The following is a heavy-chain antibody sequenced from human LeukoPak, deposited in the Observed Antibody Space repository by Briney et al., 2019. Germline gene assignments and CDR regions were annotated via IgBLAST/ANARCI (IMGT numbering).Heavy chain of an antibody. D-gene: IGHD1-14*01. Sequence: GGSLRLSCAASGFTVSSNYMSWVRQAPGKGLEWVSVIYSGGSTYYADSVKGRFTISRDNSKNTLYLQMNSLRAEDTAVYYCARGTGHHYYYYGMDVWGQGTTVTVSS. J-gene: IGHJ6*02. CDR1: GFTVSSNY. CDR2: IYSGGST. V-gene: IGHV3-53*01. CDR3: ARGTGHHYYYYGMDV.